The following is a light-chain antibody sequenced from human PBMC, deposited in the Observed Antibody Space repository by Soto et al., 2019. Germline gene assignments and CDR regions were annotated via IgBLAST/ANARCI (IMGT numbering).Light chain of an antibody. V-gene: IGLV2-14*03. CDR2: DVS. Sequence: QSALTQPASVSGSPGQSITISCTGTSSDIGAYNYVSWYQQHPGKAPKLIIYDVSNRPSGVYIRFSGSRSGNTASLTISGLQAEDEADYYCSSYTGSSTLVFGGGTKLTVL. J-gene: IGLJ2*01. CDR1: SSDIGAYNY. CDR3: SSYTGSSTLV.